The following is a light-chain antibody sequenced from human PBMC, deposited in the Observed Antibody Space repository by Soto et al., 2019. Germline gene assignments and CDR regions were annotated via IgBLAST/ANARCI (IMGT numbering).Light chain of an antibody. Sequence: QSVLTQPPSVSGAPGQRVTISCTGSSSNIGAGYHVHWYQQLPGTAPKLLIYGNNNRPSGVPDRFSGSKSGTSASLAITGLQAEDEADYFCQSYDSSLSGSVSGGGTKLTVL. J-gene: IGLJ3*02. V-gene: IGLV1-40*01. CDR3: QSYDSSLSGSV. CDR2: GNN. CDR1: SSNIGAGYH.